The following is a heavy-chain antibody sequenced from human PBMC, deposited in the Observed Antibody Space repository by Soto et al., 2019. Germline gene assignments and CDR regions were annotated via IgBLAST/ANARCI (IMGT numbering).Heavy chain of an antibody. CDR3: ARRSAAGP. V-gene: IGHV4-34*01. D-gene: IGHD6-25*01. Sequence: QVQLQQWGAGLLKPSETLSLTCAVYGGSFSGYYWSWIRQPPGKGLEWIGEINHSGSTNYNPSLXSXVXTSVDPSKNQFSLKLSSVTAADTAVYYCARRSAAGPWGQGTLVTVSS. CDR1: GGSFSGYY. J-gene: IGHJ5*02. CDR2: INHSGST.